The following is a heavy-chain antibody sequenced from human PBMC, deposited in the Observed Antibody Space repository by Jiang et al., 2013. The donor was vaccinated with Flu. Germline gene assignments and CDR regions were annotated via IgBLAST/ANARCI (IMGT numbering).Heavy chain of an antibody. CDR1: GGSISSYY. Sequence: GSGLVKPSETLSLTCTVSGGSISSYYWSWIRQPPGKGLEWIGYIYYSGSTNYNPSLKSRVTISVDTSKNQFSLKLSSVTAADTAVYYCARHNLVATYYFDYWGPGNPGHRLL. CDR2: IYYSGST. J-gene: IGHJ4*02. D-gene: IGHD5-12*01. CDR3: ARHNLVATYYFDY. V-gene: IGHV4-59*01.